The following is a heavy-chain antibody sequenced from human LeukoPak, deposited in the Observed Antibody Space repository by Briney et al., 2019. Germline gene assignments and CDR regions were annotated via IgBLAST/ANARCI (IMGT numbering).Heavy chain of an antibody. D-gene: IGHD3-16*01. Sequence: SETLSLTCTVSGGSISSYDWSWIRQPPGKGLEWIGYISYSATTNYNPSLNSRVTISIDSSKNQFSLKLSTVNAADTAVYYCARRFGSRFDPWGQGTLVTVSS. CDR3: ARRFGSRFDP. J-gene: IGHJ5*02. V-gene: IGHV4-59*12. CDR1: GGSISSYD. CDR2: ISYSATT.